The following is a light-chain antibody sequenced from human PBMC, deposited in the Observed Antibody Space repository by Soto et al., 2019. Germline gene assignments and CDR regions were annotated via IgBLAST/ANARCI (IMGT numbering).Light chain of an antibody. CDR3: QQFNSYPRRVT. J-gene: IGKJ3*01. Sequence: AIQLTQSPSSLSASVGDRVTITCRASQGISSALAWYQQKPGKAPKLLIYDASSLESGVPSRFSGSGSGTDFTLTICSLQPEDFATYYCQQFNSYPRRVTFGPGTKVYIK. CDR1: QGISSA. CDR2: DAS. V-gene: IGKV1-13*02.